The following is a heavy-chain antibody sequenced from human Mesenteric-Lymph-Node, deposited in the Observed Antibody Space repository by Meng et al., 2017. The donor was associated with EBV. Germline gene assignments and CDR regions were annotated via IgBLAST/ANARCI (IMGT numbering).Heavy chain of an antibody. V-gene: IGHV1-3*01. CDR3: ARDQGIAVRNTPFDY. J-gene: IGHJ4*02. CDR2: TNADNCNT. D-gene: IGHD6-19*01. CDR1: GFTFTTYT. Sequence: QCRLVQSGAGVKKPGGSVKDVCKASGFTFTTYTIHWVRQAPRPRLEWLGWTNADNCNTRCSQNFQRRVTITRDTSATTAYMELSSLRSGDTAVYYCARDQGIAVRNTPFDYWGQGTLVTVSS.